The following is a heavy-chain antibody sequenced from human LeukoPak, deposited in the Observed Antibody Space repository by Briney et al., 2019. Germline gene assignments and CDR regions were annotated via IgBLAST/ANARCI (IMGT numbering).Heavy chain of an antibody. CDR3: AREVVVPAALDY. Sequence: GGSLRLSCAASGFTFSSYAMSWVRQAPGKGLEWVAVISYDGSNKYYADSVKGRFTISRDNSKNTLYLQMNSLRAEDTAVYYCAREVVVPAALDYWGQGTLVTVSS. J-gene: IGHJ4*02. D-gene: IGHD2-2*01. V-gene: IGHV3-30-3*01. CDR1: GFTFSSYA. CDR2: ISYDGSNK.